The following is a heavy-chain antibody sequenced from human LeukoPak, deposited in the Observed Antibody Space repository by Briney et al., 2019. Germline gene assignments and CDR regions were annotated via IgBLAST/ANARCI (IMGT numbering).Heavy chain of an antibody. Sequence: SETLSLTCAVYGGSFSGYYWSWIRQPPGKGLEWIGEINHSGSTNYNPSLESRVTISVDTSKNQFSLKLSSVTAADTAVYYCARGPQVVVVVAAADAFDIWGQGTMVTVSS. V-gene: IGHV4-34*01. CDR1: GGSFSGYY. J-gene: IGHJ3*02. CDR2: INHSGST. CDR3: ARGPQVVVVVAAADAFDI. D-gene: IGHD2-15*01.